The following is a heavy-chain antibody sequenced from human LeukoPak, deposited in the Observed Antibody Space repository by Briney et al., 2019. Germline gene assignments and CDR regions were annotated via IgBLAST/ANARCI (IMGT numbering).Heavy chain of an antibody. CDR3: ARVRAYSSASYYFDS. Sequence: GESLKISCKGSGYDFTTYYVGWVRQMPGKGVEWMGIIYPGDSDTRYSPSFQGQVTISADKSISAAYLQWSSLKASDTAMYYCARVRAYSSASYYFDSWGQGTLVTVSS. J-gene: IGHJ4*02. V-gene: IGHV5-51*01. CDR1: GYDFTTYY. D-gene: IGHD3-10*01. CDR2: IYPGDSDT.